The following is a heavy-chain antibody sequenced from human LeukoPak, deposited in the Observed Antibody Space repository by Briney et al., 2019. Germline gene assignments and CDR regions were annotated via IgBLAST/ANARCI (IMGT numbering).Heavy chain of an antibody. V-gene: IGHV5-51*01. CDR3: ARSPRSGSYGMDV. Sequence: GESLKISCKGSGYSFTSYWIGWVRQMPGKGLEWMGIIYPGDSDTRYSPSFQGQVTISADKSISTAYLQWSSLKASDTAVYYCARSPRSGSYGMDVWGQGTTVTVSS. J-gene: IGHJ6*02. D-gene: IGHD3-10*01. CDR2: IYPGDSDT. CDR1: GYSFTSYW.